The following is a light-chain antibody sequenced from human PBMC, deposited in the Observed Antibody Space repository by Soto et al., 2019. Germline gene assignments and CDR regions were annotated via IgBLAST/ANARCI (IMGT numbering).Light chain of an antibody. Sequence: QSALTQPASVSGSPGQSITISCTGTSSDVGGYNYVSWYQQHPGKAPKLMIYEVSNRPSRVSNRFSGSKSGNTASLTISGLLAEDEADYYCSSYTRSSTSYVFGTGPKVTVL. CDR2: EVS. V-gene: IGLV2-14*01. CDR3: SSYTRSSTSYV. CDR1: SSDVGGYNY. J-gene: IGLJ1*01.